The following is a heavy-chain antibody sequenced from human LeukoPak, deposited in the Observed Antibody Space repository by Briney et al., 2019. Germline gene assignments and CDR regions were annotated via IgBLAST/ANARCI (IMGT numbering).Heavy chain of an antibody. V-gene: IGHV3-15*01. CDR3: TTDPLYSRSDY. D-gene: IGHD6-13*01. CDR1: GFTFSNYA. J-gene: IGHJ4*02. Sequence: NTGGSLRLSCAASGFTFSNYAMSWVRQAPGKGLEWVGRIKSKTDGGTTDYAAPVKGRFTISRDDSKNTLYLQMNSLKTEDTAVYYCTTDPLYSRSDYWGQGTLVTVSS. CDR2: IKSKTDGGTT.